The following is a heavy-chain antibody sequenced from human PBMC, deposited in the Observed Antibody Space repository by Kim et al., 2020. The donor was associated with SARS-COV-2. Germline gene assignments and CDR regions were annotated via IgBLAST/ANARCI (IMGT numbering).Heavy chain of an antibody. CDR3: AREVAAGLRDDAFDI. J-gene: IGHJ3*02. Sequence: QKFQGRVTITRDTSASTAYMELSSLRSEDTAVYYCAREVAAGLRDDAFDIWGQGTMVTVSS. V-gene: IGHV1-3*01. D-gene: IGHD6-13*01.